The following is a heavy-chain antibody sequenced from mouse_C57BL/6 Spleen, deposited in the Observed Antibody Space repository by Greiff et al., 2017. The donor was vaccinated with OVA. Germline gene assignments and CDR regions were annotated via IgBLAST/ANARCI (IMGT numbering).Heavy chain of an antibody. D-gene: IGHD2-4*01. CDR3: ARQVYDYDGAWFAY. CDR2: INPSNGGT. J-gene: IGHJ3*01. V-gene: IGHV1-53*01. CDR1: GYTFTSYW. Sequence: QVHVKQPGTELVKPGASVKLSCKASGYTFTSYWMHWVKQRPGQGLEWIGNINPSNGGTNYNEKFKSKATLTVDKSSSTAYMQLSSLTSEDSAVYYCARQVYDYDGAWFAYWGQGTLVTVSA.